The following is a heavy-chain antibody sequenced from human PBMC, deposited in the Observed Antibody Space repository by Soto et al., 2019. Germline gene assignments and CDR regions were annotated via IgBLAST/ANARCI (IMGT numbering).Heavy chain of an antibody. CDR3: ARTRRVFGVVIQGSYYMDV. CDR2: IYSGGST. V-gene: IGHV3-66*01. D-gene: IGHD3-3*01. J-gene: IGHJ6*03. CDR1: GFTVSSNY. Sequence: GSLRLSCAASGFTVSSNYMSWVRQAPGKGLEWVSVIYSGGSTYYADSVKGRFTISRDNSKNTLYLQMNSLRAEDTAVYYCARTRRVFGVVIQGSYYMDVWGKGTTVTVSS.